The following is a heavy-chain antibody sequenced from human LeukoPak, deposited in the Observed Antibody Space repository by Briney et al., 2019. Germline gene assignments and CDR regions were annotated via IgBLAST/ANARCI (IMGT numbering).Heavy chain of an antibody. V-gene: IGHV4-34*01. J-gene: IGHJ5*02. Sequence: PSETLSLTRAVYGGSFSGYYWSWIRQPPGKGLEWIGEINHSGSTNYNPSLKSRVTISVDTSENQFSLKLSSVTAADTAVYYCARGGIAARPNWFDPWGQGTLVTVSS. CDR1: GGSFSGYY. CDR3: ARGGIAARPNWFDP. CDR2: INHSGST. D-gene: IGHD6-6*01.